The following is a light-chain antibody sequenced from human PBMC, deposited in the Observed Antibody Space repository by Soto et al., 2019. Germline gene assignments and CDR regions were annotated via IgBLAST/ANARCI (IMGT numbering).Light chain of an antibody. V-gene: IGKV3-15*01. J-gene: IGKJ1*01. Sequence: EIAMTQSPATLSVSPGERATLSCRASQSVSSNLAWYQQKPGQAPRLLIYRASTRDTGIPARFIGSGSGTDFTLTISSLQSEDFAVYYCQQYNNWPPSTFGPGNKVEIK. CDR1: QSVSSN. CDR3: QQYNNWPPST. CDR2: RAS.